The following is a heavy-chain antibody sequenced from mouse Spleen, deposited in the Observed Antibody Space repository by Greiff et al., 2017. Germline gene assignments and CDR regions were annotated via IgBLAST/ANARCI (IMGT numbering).Heavy chain of an antibody. D-gene: IGHD2-14*01. V-gene: IGHV1-31*01. CDR3: ARDRYDEEVFAY. CDR2: INPYNGAT. J-gene: IGHJ3*01. CDR1: GYSFTGYY. Sequence: VQLKESGPELVKPGASVKISCKASGYSFTGYYMHWVKQSHVKSLEWIGRINPYNGATSYNQNFKDKASLTVDKSSSTAYMELHSLTSEDSAVYYCARDRYDEEVFAYWGQGTLVTVSA.